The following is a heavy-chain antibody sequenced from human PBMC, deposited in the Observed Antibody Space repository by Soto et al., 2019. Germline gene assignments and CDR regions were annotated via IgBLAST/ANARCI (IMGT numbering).Heavy chain of an antibody. CDR1: GGSISSSSYY. V-gene: IGHV4-39*01. Sequence: SETLSLTCTVSGGSISSSSYYWGWIRQPPGKGLEWIGSIYYSGSTYYNPSLKSRVTISVDTSKNQFSLKLSSVTAADTAVYYCARMSGYSGFLVDYWGQGTLVTVSS. J-gene: IGHJ4*02. D-gene: IGHD5-12*01. CDR3: ARMSGYSGFLVDY. CDR2: IYYSGST.